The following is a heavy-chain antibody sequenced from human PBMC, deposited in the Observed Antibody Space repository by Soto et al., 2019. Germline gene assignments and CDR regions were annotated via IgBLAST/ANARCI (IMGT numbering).Heavy chain of an antibody. Sequence: ASVKVSCKASGYTFTSYAMHWVRQAPGQRLEWMGWINAYNGNTKYAQKLQGRVTMTRDTSTSTAYMELRSLRSDDTAVYYCARGKDSGWVLLNYWGQGTLVTVSS. CDR2: INAYNGNT. D-gene: IGHD6-19*01. V-gene: IGHV1-3*01. CDR3: ARGKDSGWVLLNY. CDR1: GYTFTSYA. J-gene: IGHJ4*02.